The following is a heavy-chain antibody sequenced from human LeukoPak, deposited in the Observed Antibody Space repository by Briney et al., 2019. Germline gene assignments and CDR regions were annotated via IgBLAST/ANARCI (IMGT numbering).Heavy chain of an antibody. Sequence: PGGSLRLSCAASGFTFSYYYMSWLRQAPGKGREWGSYISSSGSTIYYADSVKGRFTISRDNAKNSLYLQMNSLRAEDTAVYYCARDKLSRMDVWGQGTTVTVSS. J-gene: IGHJ6*02. CDR1: GFTFSYYY. V-gene: IGHV3-11*01. CDR3: ARDKLSRMDV. D-gene: IGHD1-7*01. CDR2: ISSSGSTI.